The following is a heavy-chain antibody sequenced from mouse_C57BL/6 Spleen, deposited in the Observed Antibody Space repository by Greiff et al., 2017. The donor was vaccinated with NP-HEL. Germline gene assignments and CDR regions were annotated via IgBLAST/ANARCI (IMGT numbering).Heavy chain of an antibody. D-gene: IGHD3-1*01. V-gene: IGHV1-82*01. CDR3: ARSGGSYAMDY. Sequence: VQLPQSGPELVKPGASVKISCKASGYAFSSSWMNWVKQRPGKGLGWIGRIYPGDGDTNYNGKFKGKATLTADKSSSTAYMQLSSLTSEDSAVYFCARSGGSYAMDYWGQGTSVTVSS. CDR1: GYAFSSSW. J-gene: IGHJ4*01. CDR2: IYPGDGDT.